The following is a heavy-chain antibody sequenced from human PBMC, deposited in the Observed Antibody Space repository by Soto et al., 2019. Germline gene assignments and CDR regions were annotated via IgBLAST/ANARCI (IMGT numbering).Heavy chain of an antibody. D-gene: IGHD1-1*01. V-gene: IGHV3-30-3*01. CDR3: ARDATLKGLEWYFDL. Sequence: QVPLVESGGGVVQPGRSLRLSCAASGFTFSSYAMHWVRQAPGKGLEWVAVISYDGSNKYYADSVKGRFTISRDNSXXTLYLQMNSLRAEDTAVYYCARDATLKGLEWYFDLWGRGTLVTVSS. CDR2: ISYDGSNK. J-gene: IGHJ2*01. CDR1: GFTFSSYA.